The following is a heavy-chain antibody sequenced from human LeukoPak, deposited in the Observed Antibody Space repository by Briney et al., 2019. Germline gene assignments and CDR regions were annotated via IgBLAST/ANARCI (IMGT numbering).Heavy chain of an antibody. J-gene: IGHJ4*02. Sequence: PSETLSLTCAVYAGSFSGYYWSWICQPPGEGLEWIGAINQSARPSYNPPLTSPVTISLDTSKNQFFLKLSSVTAADPAVYYCAILAGQLAFDYWAQGTLVTVSS. CDR2: INQSARP. V-gene: IGHV4-34*01. CDR1: AGSFSGYY. D-gene: IGHD3-16*01. CDR3: AILAGQLAFDY.